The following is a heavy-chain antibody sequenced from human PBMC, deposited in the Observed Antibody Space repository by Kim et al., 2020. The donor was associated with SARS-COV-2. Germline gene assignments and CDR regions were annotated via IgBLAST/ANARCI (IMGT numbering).Heavy chain of an antibody. J-gene: IGHJ4*02. CDR3: RSGGGGFDY. CDR1: GYTFTSYY. Sequence: ASVKVSCKASGYTFTSYYIHWVRQAPGQGLEWMGIINPSGGSTTYAQKFQGRVTMTRDTSTSTVYMELSSLRSEDTAVYFCRSGGGGFDYWGQGTLVTVSS. V-gene: IGHV1-46*01. CDR2: INPSGGST. D-gene: IGHD2-15*01.